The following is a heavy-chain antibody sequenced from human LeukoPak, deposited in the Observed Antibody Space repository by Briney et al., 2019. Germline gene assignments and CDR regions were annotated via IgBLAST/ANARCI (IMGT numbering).Heavy chain of an antibody. CDR3: GQASGYDRY. J-gene: IGHJ4*02. Sequence: GGSLSLSCAASGFTFSNAWMSWVRQAPGKGLEWVGRIKSKTDGGTTDYAAPVKGRFTISRDDSKNLLYLQIDSLKPENTAVYYCGQASGYDRYWGQGTPVTVSS. CDR2: IKSKTDGGTT. D-gene: IGHD5-12*01. V-gene: IGHV3-15*01. CDR1: GFTFSNAW.